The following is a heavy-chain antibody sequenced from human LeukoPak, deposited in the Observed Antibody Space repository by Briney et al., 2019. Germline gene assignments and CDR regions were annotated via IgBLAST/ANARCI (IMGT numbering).Heavy chain of an antibody. CDR3: ARGSHIAGDFDY. CDR1: GGSISSGDYY. D-gene: IGHD1-26*01. J-gene: IGHJ4*02. V-gene: IGHV4-30-4*01. Sequence: SETLSLTCTVSGGSISSGDYYWSWIRQPPGKGLEWIGYIYHSGTTYYNPSLKSRVIISVDTSNNQFSLKLSSVTPEDTAVYYCARGSHIAGDFDYWGQGTLVTVSS. CDR2: IYHSGTT.